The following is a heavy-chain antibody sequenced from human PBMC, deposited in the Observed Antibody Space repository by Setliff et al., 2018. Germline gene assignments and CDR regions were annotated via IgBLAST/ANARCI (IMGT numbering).Heavy chain of an antibody. CDR1: GYTLTELS. D-gene: IGHD2-8*02. CDR2: FDPEDGET. Sequence: ASVKVSCKVSGYTLTELSMHWVRQAPGKGLEWMGGFDPEDGETIYAQNLQGRVTMTIDTSTSTAYMELRSLRSDDTAVYYCARYNVLATAHDFWGRGTLVTVSS. V-gene: IGHV1-24*01. CDR3: ARYNVLATAHDF. J-gene: IGHJ4*02.